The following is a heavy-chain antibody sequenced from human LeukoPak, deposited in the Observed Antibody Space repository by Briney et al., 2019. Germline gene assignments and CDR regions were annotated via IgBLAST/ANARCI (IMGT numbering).Heavy chain of an antibody. D-gene: IGHD4-17*01. J-gene: IGHJ4*02. V-gene: IGHV3-9*01. Sequence: GRSLRLSCAASGFTFDDYAMHWVRQAPGKGLEWVSGISWNSGSIGYADSVKGRFTISRDNAKNSLYLQMNSLRAEDTALYYCAKDLTPYGGYVGYFDYWGQGTLVTVSS. CDR3: AKDLTPYGGYVGYFDY. CDR1: GFTFDDYA. CDR2: ISWNSGSI.